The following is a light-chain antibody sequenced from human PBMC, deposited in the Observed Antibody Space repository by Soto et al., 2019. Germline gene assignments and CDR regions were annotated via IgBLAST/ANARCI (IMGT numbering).Light chain of an antibody. CDR2: GAS. V-gene: IGKV3-20*01. Sequence: DIVLTQSPGSLSLSPGERATLSCRASQSVDSSFFAWYQQTPGQAPRLLIYGASKRATSTPDRFSGSGSGTDFTLTITRLEPEDFAVYYCQQYVSSVTFGQGTKVEIK. CDR1: QSVDSSF. CDR3: QQYVSSVT. J-gene: IGKJ1*01.